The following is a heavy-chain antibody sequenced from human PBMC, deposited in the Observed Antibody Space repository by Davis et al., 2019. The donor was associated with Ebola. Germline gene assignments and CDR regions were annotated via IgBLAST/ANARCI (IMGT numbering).Heavy chain of an antibody. CDR1: GFTFSDYY. Sequence: GESLKISCAASGFTFSDYYMSWIRQVPGKGLEWVSYISSSGSTIYYADSVKGRFTISRDNAKNSLYLQMNSLRAEDTAVYYCAREGVDTAMVPINVWGQGNLVTVSS. J-gene: IGHJ4*02. D-gene: IGHD5-18*01. CDR2: ISSSGSTI. CDR3: AREGVDTAMVPINV. V-gene: IGHV3-11*01.